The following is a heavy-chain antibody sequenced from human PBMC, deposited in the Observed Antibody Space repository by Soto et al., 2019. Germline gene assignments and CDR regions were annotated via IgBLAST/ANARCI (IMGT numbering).Heavy chain of an antibody. J-gene: IGHJ5*02. D-gene: IGHD2-15*01. CDR1: GGSISSYY. V-gene: IGHV4-59*01. CDR2: IYYSGST. Sequence: SETLSLTCTVSGGSISSYYWSWIRQPPGKGLEWIGYIYYSGSTNYNPSLKSRVTISVDTSKNQFSLKLSSVTAADTAVYYCARGGWFDPWGQGTLVTVSS. CDR3: ARGGWFDP.